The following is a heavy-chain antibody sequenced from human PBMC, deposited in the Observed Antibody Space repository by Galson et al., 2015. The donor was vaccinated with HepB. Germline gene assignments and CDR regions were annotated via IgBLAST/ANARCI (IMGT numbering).Heavy chain of an antibody. CDR3: AKDLWRSGWYLGVYYYYGMDV. Sequence: SLRLSCAASGFTFSSYGMHWVRQAPGKGLEWVAVISYDGSNKYYADSVKGRFTISRDNSKNTLYLQMNSLRAEDTAVYYCAKDLWRSGWYLGVYYYYGMDVWGQGTTVTVSS. V-gene: IGHV3-30*18. D-gene: IGHD6-19*01. CDR2: ISYDGSNK. CDR1: GFTFSSYG. J-gene: IGHJ6*02.